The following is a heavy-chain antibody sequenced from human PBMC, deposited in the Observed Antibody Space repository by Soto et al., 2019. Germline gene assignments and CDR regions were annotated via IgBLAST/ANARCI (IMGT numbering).Heavy chain of an antibody. CDR3: AREGGFDWFDP. CDR1: GFTFSIYA. V-gene: IGHV3-23*01. Sequence: VQLLESGGGLVQPGGSLRLSCAASGFTFSIYAMSWVRQAPGKGLEWVSGIGGGNDDTYYADSVKGRFTISRDNAKNSLYLQMHSLRVDDTAVYYCAREGGFDWFDPWGQGALVTVSS. D-gene: IGHD3-10*01. J-gene: IGHJ5*02. CDR2: IGGGNDDT.